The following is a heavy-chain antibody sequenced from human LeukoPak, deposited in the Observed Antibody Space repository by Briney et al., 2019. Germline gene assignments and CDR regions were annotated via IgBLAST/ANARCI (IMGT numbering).Heavy chain of an antibody. Sequence: GASVKVSCKASGYTFTSYGISWVRQAPGQGLEWMGWISAYNGNTNYAQKLQGGVTMTTDTSTSTAYMELRSLRSDDTAVYYCARAGSYYYENDDAFDIWGQGTMVTVSS. D-gene: IGHD3-22*01. CDR2: ISAYNGNT. V-gene: IGHV1-18*01. CDR1: GYTFTSYG. CDR3: ARAGSYYYENDDAFDI. J-gene: IGHJ3*02.